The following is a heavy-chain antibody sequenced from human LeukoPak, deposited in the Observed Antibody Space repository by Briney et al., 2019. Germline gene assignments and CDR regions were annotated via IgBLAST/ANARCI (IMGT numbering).Heavy chain of an antibody. CDR3: AKDRGSGYLDY. V-gene: IGHV3-30*18. J-gene: IGHJ4*02. Sequence: GGSLRLSCAASGFTFTNYEMSWARQAPGKGLEWVAVISSDESNKFYADSVKGRFTISRDNSKNTLYLQMNSLRAEDTAVYYCAKDRGSGYLDYWGQGTLVTVSS. CDR1: GFTFTNYE. CDR2: ISSDESNK. D-gene: IGHD6-19*01.